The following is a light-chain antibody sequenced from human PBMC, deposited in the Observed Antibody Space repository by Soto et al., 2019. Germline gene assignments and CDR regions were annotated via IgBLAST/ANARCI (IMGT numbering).Light chain of an antibody. CDR3: QQYGTSRPT. CDR2: GAS. J-gene: IGKJ4*01. V-gene: IGKV3-20*01. CDR1: ESVSSSQ. Sequence: EIVLTQSPGTLSLSPGERATLSCRANESVSSSQLVWYQQKLGQAPRLLIYGASSRATDTPDRFSGSGSGTDFTLTISRLEPEDFAVYYCQQYGTSRPTFGGGTKVDIK.